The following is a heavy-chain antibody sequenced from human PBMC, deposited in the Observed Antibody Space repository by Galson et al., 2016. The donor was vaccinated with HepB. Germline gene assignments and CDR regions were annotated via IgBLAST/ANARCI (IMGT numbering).Heavy chain of an antibody. J-gene: IGHJ4*02. V-gene: IGHV4-59*12. CDR1: GGSINSDY. Sequence: ETLSLTCTVTGGSINSDYWSWIRRPPGRGLEWIGHVFYSGSTDYNPSLKSRFTLSVDTSKNQFSLRLSSVTAADTAVYYCARDRSSGSGNFGYWGQGTLVTVSS. CDR3: ARDRSSGSGNFGY. D-gene: IGHD3-10*01. CDR2: VFYSGST.